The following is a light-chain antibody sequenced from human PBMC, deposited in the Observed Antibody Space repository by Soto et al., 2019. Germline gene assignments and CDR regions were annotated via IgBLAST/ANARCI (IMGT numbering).Light chain of an antibody. Sequence: QLVLTQSPSASASLGASVKVTCTLSSGHSSSAIAWHQQQPERGPRYLMKVYSDGSHSKGDGIPDRFSGSSSGAERYLIISSLQSEDEADYYCQTWGTGIRVFGTGTKVTVL. V-gene: IGLV4-69*01. J-gene: IGLJ1*01. CDR1: SGHSSSA. CDR2: VYSDGSH. CDR3: QTWGTGIRV.